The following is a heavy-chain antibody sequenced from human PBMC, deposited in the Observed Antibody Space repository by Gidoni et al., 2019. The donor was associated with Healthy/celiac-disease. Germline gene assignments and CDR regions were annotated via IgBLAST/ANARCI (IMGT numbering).Heavy chain of an antibody. V-gene: IGHV3-23*01. J-gene: IGHJ6*03. D-gene: IGHD3-3*01. CDR2: ISGSGGST. CDR3: AWGDFWSAYLDYNYYYMDV. CDR1: A. Sequence: AMSWVRQAPGKGLEWVSAISGSGGSTYYADSVKGRFTISRDNSKNTLYLQMNSLRAEDTAVYYCAWGDFWSAYLDYNYYYMDVWGKGTTVTVSS.